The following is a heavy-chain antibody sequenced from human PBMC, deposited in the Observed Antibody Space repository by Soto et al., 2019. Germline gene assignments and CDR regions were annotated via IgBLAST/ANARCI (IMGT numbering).Heavy chain of an antibody. J-gene: IGHJ4*02. CDR1: GYNFTSYG. CDR3: ARDYSYGIFGY. V-gene: IGHV1-18*01. Sequence: QVQLVQSGAEVKKPGASVKVSCKASGYNFTSYGISWVRQAPGQGLEWMGWINTYNGNTNSAQKFQGRVTMTTDTPTSIAYMELRSLRSDDTAVYYCARDYSYGIFGYWGQGTLVTVSS. D-gene: IGHD5-18*01. CDR2: INTYNGNT.